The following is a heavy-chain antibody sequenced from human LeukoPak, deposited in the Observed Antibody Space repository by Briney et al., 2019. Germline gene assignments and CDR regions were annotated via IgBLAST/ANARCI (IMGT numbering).Heavy chain of an antibody. Sequence: GGSLRLSCAGSGFTSSSYGMSWVRQAPGKGLEWVSGISGSGGSTYYADSVKGRFTISRDNSKNTLYLQMNSLRAEDTAVYYCSYQLLRTGSDYWGQGTLVTVSS. CDR3: SYQLLRTGSDY. CDR1: GFTSSSYG. V-gene: IGHV3-23*01. CDR2: ISGSGGST. D-gene: IGHD2-2*01. J-gene: IGHJ4*02.